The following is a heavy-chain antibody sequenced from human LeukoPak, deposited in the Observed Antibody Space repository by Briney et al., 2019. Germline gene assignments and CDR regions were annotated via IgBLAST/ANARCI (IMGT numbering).Heavy chain of an antibody. J-gene: IGHJ4*02. Sequence: SQTLSLTCTVSGGSISSGGYYWSWIRQHPGKGLEWIGYIYYSGSTYYNPSLKSRVTISVDTSKKQFSLKLSSVTAADTAVYYCARGGNYDFWSGYHIPYYFDYWGQGTLVTVSS. CDR2: IYYSGST. CDR3: ARGGNYDFWSGYHIPYYFDY. V-gene: IGHV4-31*03. CDR1: GGSISSGGYY. D-gene: IGHD3-3*01.